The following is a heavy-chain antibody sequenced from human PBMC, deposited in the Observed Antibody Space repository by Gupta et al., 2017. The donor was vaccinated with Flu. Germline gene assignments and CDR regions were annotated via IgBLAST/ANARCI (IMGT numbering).Heavy chain of an antibody. CDR1: GFTFSSNG. CDR2: IWYDGSNK. CDR3: ARSSSVPGPIEY. J-gene: IGHJ4*02. D-gene: IGHD3-10*01. Sequence: QEQLVESGGGVVQPGRSLTVSCAASGFTFSSNGMHWVRQAPGKGLEWVAVIWYDGSNKYYADSVKGRFTISRDNSKNTLYLQMNSLRADDTAVYYCARSSSVPGPIEYWGQGTLVTASS. V-gene: IGHV3-33*01.